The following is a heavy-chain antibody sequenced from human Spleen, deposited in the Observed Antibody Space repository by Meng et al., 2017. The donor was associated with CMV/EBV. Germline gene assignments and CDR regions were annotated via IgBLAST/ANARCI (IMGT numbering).Heavy chain of an antibody. Sequence: SVKVSCKASGGTFSSYAISWVRQAPGQGLEWMGGIIPIFGTANYAQKFQGRVTITTDESTSTAYMELSGLRSEDTAVYYCAREVADPEGDYYYYGMDVWGQGTTVTVSS. V-gene: IGHV1-69*05. CDR3: AREVADPEGDYYYYGMDV. CDR1: GGTFSSYA. J-gene: IGHJ6*02. CDR2: IIPIFGTA. D-gene: IGHD2-15*01.